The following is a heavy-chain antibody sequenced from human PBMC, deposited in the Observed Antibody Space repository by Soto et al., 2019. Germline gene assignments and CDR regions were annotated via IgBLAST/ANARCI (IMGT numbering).Heavy chain of an antibody. D-gene: IGHD3-16*01. Sequence: QVQLVQSGAEVKKPGSSVKVSCKASGGTLSNYTITWVRQAPGQGLEWMGRLIPILGLANYAQKFRGRVTITADKSTTTAYMELRSLRSEDTAMYYCARFKLGEDYWGQGTLVTVSS. CDR1: GGTLSNYT. J-gene: IGHJ4*02. CDR2: LIPILGLA. CDR3: ARFKLGEDY. V-gene: IGHV1-69*02.